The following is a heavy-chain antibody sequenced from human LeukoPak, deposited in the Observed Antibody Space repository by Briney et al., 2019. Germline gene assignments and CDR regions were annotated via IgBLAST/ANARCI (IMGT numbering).Heavy chain of an antibody. CDR3: ARSRGYSYGYPLFDY. J-gene: IGHJ4*02. CDR2: IYYSGST. D-gene: IGHD5-18*01. Sequence: SETLSLTCTVSGGSISSSSYYWGWIRQPPGKGLEWIGSIYYSGSTYYNPSLKSRVTISVDTSKNQFSLKLSSVTAADTAVYYCARSRGYSYGYPLFDYWGQGTLVTVSS. CDR1: GGSISSSSYY. V-gene: IGHV4-39*01.